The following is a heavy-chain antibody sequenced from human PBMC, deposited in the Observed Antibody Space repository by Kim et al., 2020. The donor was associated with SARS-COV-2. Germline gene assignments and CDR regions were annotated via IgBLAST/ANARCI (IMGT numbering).Heavy chain of an antibody. Sequence: KGRFTISRDNSKNTLYLQMNSLRAEDTAVYYCARDPGYSYGIPYYYGMDVWGQGTTVTVSS. V-gene: IGHV3-30*07. J-gene: IGHJ6*02. D-gene: IGHD5-18*01. CDR3: ARDPGYSYGIPYYYGMDV.